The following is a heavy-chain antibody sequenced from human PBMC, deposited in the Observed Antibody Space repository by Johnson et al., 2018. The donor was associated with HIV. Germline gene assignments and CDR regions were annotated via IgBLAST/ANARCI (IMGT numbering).Heavy chain of an antibody. CDR1: GFSFSSYA. CDR3: AKIIGYSSGLEI. V-gene: IGHV3-30*18. D-gene: IGHD6-19*01. J-gene: IGHJ3*02. CDR2: VSYDGSER. Sequence: QVYLVESGGGVVQPGRSLRLSCAASGFSFSSYAMHWVRQAPGKGLEWVAVVSYDGSERYYADSVKGRFTISRDNSKNTLYLQMNSLRAEDTAVYYCAKIIGYSSGLEIWGQGTMVTVSS.